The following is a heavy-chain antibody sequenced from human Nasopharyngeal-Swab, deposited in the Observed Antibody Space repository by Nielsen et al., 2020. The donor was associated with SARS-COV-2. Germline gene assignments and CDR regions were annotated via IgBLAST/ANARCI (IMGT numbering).Heavy chain of an antibody. V-gene: IGHV3-9*01. Sequence: SLKISCAASGFTFDDYAMHWVRQAPGKGLEWVACISWNRGAIVYADSVKGRFTISRDNAKNSLYLQMNSLRTEDTALYYCVKDKKVYSSYYYAIDVWGQGTTVTVSS. CDR1: GFTFDDYA. CDR3: VKDKKVYSSYYYAIDV. J-gene: IGHJ6*02. D-gene: IGHD3-22*01. CDR2: ISWNRGAI.